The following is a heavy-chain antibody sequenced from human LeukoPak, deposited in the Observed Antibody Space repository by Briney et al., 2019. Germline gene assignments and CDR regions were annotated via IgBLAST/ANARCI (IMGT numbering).Heavy chain of an antibody. CDR3: ARDLDYVYDY. Sequence: GGSLRLSCAASGFTFSSYSMNWVRQAPGKGLEWVSSISSSSSHIYYADSVKGRFTISRDNAKNSLYLQMNSLRAEDTAVYYCARDLDYVYDYWGQGTLVTVSS. D-gene: IGHD4-17*01. J-gene: IGHJ4*02. V-gene: IGHV3-21*01. CDR1: GFTFSSYS. CDR2: ISSSSSHI.